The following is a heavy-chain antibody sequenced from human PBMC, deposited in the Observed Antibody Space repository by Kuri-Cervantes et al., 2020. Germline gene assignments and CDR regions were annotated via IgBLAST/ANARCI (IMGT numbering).Heavy chain of an antibody. J-gene: IGHJ5*02. CDR3: AKAARSSLSSNRFHP. D-gene: IGHD6-13*01. V-gene: IGHV3-9*01. Sequence: SLKISCTASGFTFDDYAMHCVRQAPGKGLEWVAGFCWNRSNQGHADSVKGRFTISRDNSKNSLYLQMNSLRAEDTALCYCAKAARSSLSSNRFHPWGQGTLVTVSS. CDR2: FCWNRSNQ. CDR1: GFTFDDYA.